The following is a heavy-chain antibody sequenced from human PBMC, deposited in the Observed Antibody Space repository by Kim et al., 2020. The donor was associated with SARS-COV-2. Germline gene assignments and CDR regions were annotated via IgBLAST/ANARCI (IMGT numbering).Heavy chain of an antibody. J-gene: IGHJ5*02. CDR1: GFTFGNYI. V-gene: IGHV3-23*01. D-gene: IGHD3-16*02. CDR2: ISGSGDNT. CDR3: ARTVWGTFRYTGS. Sequence: GGSLRLSCAASGFTFGNYIMTWVRQTPGKGLEWVSTISGSGDNTYYADSVKGRFTISRDNSNDALYLQMNNLRVEDTAVYHCARTVWGTFRYTGSWGQGTLINVPS.